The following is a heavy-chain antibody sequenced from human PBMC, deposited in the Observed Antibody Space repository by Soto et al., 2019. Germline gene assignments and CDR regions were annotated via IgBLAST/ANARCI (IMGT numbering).Heavy chain of an antibody. Sequence: PGGSLRLSCAASGFTTSSYWMSWVRQAPGKGLEWVASIKQDGSEKYYVDSVKGRFTISRDNAKNSLYLQMNSLRAEDTAVYYCARGYSLSYYDSSGYYYWGQGTLVTVSS. CDR1: GFTTSSYW. D-gene: IGHD3-22*01. V-gene: IGHV3-7*03. CDR3: ARGYSLSYYDSSGYYY. J-gene: IGHJ4*02. CDR2: IKQDGSEK.